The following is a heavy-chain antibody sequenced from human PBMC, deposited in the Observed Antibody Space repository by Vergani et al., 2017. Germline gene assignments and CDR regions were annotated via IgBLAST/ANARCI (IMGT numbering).Heavy chain of an antibody. J-gene: IGHJ6*01. CDR3: AGGRFFGVVVEHDGMDV. D-gene: IGHD3-3*01. CDR1: GGTFSSYA. CDR2: IIPIFGTA. Sequence: QVQLVQSGAEVKKPGSSVKVSCKASGGTFSSYAISWVRQAPGQGLEWMGRIIPIFGTANYAQKFQGSVTITADESTSTAYMELSSLRSEDTAVYYCAGGRFFGVVVEHDGMDVWGEGTTVTVSS. V-gene: IGHV1-69*18.